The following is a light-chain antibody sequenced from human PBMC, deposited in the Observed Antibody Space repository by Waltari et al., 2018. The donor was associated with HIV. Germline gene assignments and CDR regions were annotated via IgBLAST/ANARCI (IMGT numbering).Light chain of an antibody. V-gene: IGKV4-1*01. CDR1: QSVLHNCNNQNY. Sequence: IVMTQSPDSLAVSLGERATITCKSSQSVLHNCNNQNYIAWYQQKPGQPPKVLLYWASSRQPGVPDRFRGSGSGTDFALTISSLRAEDVAVYYSQQYYNTPPWTFGQGTKVEIK. CDR2: WAS. CDR3: QQYYNTPPWT. J-gene: IGKJ1*01.